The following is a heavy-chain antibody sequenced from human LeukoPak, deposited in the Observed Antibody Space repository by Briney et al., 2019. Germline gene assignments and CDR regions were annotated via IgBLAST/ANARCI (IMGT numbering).Heavy chain of an antibody. CDR1: GYSISSGYY. V-gene: IGHV4-38-2*02. Sequence: SETLSLTCTVSGYSISSGYYWGWIRQPPGKGLEWIGSIYHSGSTYYNPSLKSRVTISVDTSKNQFSLKLSSVTAADTAVYYCARDLVSEALGWFDPWGQGTLVSVSS. D-gene: IGHD3-16*01. CDR2: IYHSGST. CDR3: ARDLVSEALGWFDP. J-gene: IGHJ5*02.